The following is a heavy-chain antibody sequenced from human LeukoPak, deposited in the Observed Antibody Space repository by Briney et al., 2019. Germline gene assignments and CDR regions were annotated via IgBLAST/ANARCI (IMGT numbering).Heavy chain of an antibody. CDR2: ISYGGST. CDR3: ARALEASVFDY. Sequence: SETLSLTCTVSGGSISSNSDNWGWIRQPPGKGLEWIGSISYGGSTDYNPSLESRVTISVDTSTNQFFLRLRSVTAADTAVYYCARALEASVFDYWGQGNLVTVS. J-gene: IGHJ4*02. V-gene: IGHV4-39*01. CDR1: GGSISSNSDN.